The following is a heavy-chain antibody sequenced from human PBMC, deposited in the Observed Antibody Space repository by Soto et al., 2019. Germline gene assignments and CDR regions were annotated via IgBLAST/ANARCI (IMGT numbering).Heavy chain of an antibody. CDR3: ARVPTVTKLCSWFDP. D-gene: IGHD4-17*01. J-gene: IGHJ5*02. CDR2: INHSGST. Sequence: PSETLSLTCAVYGGSFSGYYWSWIRQPPGKGLEWIGEINHSGSTNYNPSLKSRVTISVDTSKNQFSLKLSSVTAADTAVYYCARVPTVTKLCSWFDPCGQGTLVTVSS. V-gene: IGHV4-34*01. CDR1: GGSFSGYY.